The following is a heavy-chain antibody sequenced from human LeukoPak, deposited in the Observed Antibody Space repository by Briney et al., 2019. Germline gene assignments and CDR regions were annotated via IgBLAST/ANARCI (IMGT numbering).Heavy chain of an antibody. CDR2: INPNSGGT. D-gene: IGHD1-14*01. V-gene: IGHV1-2*02. Sequence: WASMKVSCKASGYTFTGYYMHWVRQAPGQGLEWMGWINPNSGGTNYAQKFQGRVTMTRDTSISTAYMELSSLRSEDTAVYYCAGGGWAPENWFDPWGQGTLVTVSS. CDR3: AGGGWAPENWFDP. J-gene: IGHJ5*02. CDR1: GYTFTGYY.